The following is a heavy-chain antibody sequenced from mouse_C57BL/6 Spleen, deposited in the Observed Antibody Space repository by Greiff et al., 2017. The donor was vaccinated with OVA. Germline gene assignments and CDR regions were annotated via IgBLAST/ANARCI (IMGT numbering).Heavy chain of an antibody. Sequence: EVKLVESGGDLVKPGGSLKLSCAASGFTFSSYGMSWVRQTPDKRLEWVATISSGGSYTYYPDSVKGRFTISRDNAKNTLYLQMSSLKSEDTAMYYCARHRLGDYVDYWGQGTTLTVSS. J-gene: IGHJ2*01. CDR2: ISSGGSYT. CDR3: ARHRLGDYVDY. CDR1: GFTFSSYG. V-gene: IGHV5-6*01.